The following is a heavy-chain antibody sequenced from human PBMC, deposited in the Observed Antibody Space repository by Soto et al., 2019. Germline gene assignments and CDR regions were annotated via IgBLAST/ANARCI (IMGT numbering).Heavy chain of an antibody. J-gene: IGHJ6*02. CDR1: GFTLSDYY. CDR2: ISSSGSTI. D-gene: IGHD3-3*01. V-gene: IGHV3-11*01. CDR3: ARSFTIFGVVNYYGMDV. Sequence: PVGSLRLSCAASGFTLSDYYMSWIRQAPGKGLEWVSYISSSGSTIYYADSVKGRFTISRDNAKNSLYLQMNSLRAEDTAVYYCARSFTIFGVVNYYGMDVWGQGTTVTVSS.